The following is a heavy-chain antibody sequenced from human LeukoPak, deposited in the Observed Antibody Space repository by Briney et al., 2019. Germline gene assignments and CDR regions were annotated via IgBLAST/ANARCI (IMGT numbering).Heavy chain of an antibody. CDR1: GYPFSSYA. V-gene: IGHV3-23*01. Sequence: VGSLRLSRAASGYPFSSYAMRWVRQGPGKGLEWVSAISGSGGSTYYADSVKGRFTISRDNSKNTLYLQMNSLRAEDTAVYYCAKAGASSSGWPTWGQGTLVTVSS. CDR2: ISGSGGST. CDR3: AKAGASSSGWPT. J-gene: IGHJ5*02. D-gene: IGHD6-19*01.